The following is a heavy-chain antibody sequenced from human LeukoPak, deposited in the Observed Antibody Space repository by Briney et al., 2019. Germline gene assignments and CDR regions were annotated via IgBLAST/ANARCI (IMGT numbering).Heavy chain of an antibody. CDR1: GGSFSGYY. CDR2: INHSGST. J-gene: IGHJ4*02. CDR3: ASFSGYDYVWGSYRYYLDY. D-gene: IGHD3-16*02. Sequence: TSETLSLTCAVYGGSFSGYYWSWIRQPPGKGLEWIGEINHSGSTNYNPPLKSRVAISVDKSKNQFSLKLSSVTAADTAVYYCASFSGYDYVWGSYRYYLDYWGQGTLVTVSS. V-gene: IGHV4-34*01.